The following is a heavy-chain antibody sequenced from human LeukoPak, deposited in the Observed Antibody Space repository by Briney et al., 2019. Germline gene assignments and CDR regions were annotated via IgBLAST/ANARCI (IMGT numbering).Heavy chain of an antibody. CDR3: ARDAGDTLTGYFSYYFDY. CDR2: ISSSGSTI. J-gene: IGHJ4*02. Sequence: GGSLRLSSAASGFTFSDYYMSWIRQAPGKGLEWVSYISSSGSTIYYADSVKGRFTISRDNAKNSLYLQMNSLRAEDTAVYYCARDAGDTLTGYFSYYFDYWGQGTLVTVSS. CDR1: GFTFSDYY. V-gene: IGHV3-11*04. D-gene: IGHD3-9*01.